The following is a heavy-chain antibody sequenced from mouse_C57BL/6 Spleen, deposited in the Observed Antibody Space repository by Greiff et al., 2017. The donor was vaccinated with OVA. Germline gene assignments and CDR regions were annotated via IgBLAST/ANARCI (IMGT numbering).Heavy chain of an antibody. CDR2: IYPGSGST. D-gene: IGHD1-1*01. V-gene: IGHV1-55*01. J-gene: IGHJ1*03. CDR1: GYTFTSYW. Sequence: VQLQQPGAELVKPGASVKMSCKASGYTFTSYWITWVKQRPGQGLEWIGDIYPGSGSTNYNEKFKSKATLTVDTSSSTAYMQLSSLTSEDSAVYYCARYYGSSFWYFDVWGTGTTVTVSS. CDR3: ARYYGSSFWYFDV.